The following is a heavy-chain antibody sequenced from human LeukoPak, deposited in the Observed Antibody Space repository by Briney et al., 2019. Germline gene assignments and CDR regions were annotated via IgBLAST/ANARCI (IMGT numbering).Heavy chain of an antibody. V-gene: IGHV1-8*01. CDR2: MNPNSGNT. D-gene: IGHD6-19*01. CDR1: GFTFTNYD. J-gene: IGHJ4*02. Sequence: AASVKVSRKASGFTFTNYDINWVRQATGQGLEWMGWMNPNSGNTGYTQKFQGRVAMTRDNSISTAYMELSSLRSEDTAVYYCVKESGAVFGPDYFDSWGQGTLVTVSS. CDR3: VKESGAVFGPDYFDS.